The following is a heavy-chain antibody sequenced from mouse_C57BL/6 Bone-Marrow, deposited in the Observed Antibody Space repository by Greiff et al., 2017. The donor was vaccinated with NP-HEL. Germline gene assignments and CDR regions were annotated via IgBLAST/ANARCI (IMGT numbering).Heavy chain of an antibody. CDR1: GYTFTSSG. Sequence: QVQLKQSGAELARPGASVKLSCTASGYTFTSSGISWVKQRTGQGLEWIGEIYPRSGNTYYTAKFKGKATLTADKSSSTAYMELRSLTSDDSAVYFCERRTRNYYGAWFAYWGQGTLVTVSA. V-gene: IGHV1-81*01. D-gene: IGHD1-1*01. CDR3: ERRTRNYYGAWFAY. J-gene: IGHJ3*01. CDR2: IYPRSGNT.